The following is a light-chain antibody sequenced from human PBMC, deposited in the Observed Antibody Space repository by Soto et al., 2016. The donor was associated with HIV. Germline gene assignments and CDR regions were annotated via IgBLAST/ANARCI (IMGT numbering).Light chain of an antibody. J-gene: IGLJ2*01. CDR3: QVWDSSSDHHVV. Sequence: SYELTQPPSVSVAPQKTARITCGGNNIGINSVHWYQQKPGQAPVLVVYVDSDRPSGIPERFSGSNSGNTATLTISTVEAGDEADYYCQVWDSSSDHHVVFGGGTKLTVL. CDR1: NIGINS. V-gene: IGLV3-21*03. CDR2: VDS.